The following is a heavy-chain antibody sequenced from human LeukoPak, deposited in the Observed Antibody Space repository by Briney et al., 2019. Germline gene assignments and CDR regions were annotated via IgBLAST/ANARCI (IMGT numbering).Heavy chain of an antibody. CDR2: ISSSGDRT. CDR3: VKGGSGSYYDRFDY. J-gene: IGHJ4*02. V-gene: IGHV3-23*01. D-gene: IGHD1-26*01. CDR1: GFTFSSYV. Sequence: GGSLRLSCVVSGFTFSSYVVGWVRQAPGKGLEWVSVISSSGDRTFYADSVKGRFTISRDNSKNTLYLQMNSPRVGDTAIYYCVKGGSGSYYDRFDYWGQGTLVTVSS.